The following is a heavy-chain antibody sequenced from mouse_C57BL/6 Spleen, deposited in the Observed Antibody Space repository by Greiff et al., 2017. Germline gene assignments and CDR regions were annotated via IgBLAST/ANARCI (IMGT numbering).Heavy chain of an antibody. D-gene: IGHD3-2*02. CDR3: ARPLDSSGYREAWFAY. Sequence: QVQLQQPGTELVKPGASVKLSCKASGYTFTSYWMHWVKQRPGQGLEWIGNINPSNGGTNYNEKFKSKATLTVDKSSSTAYMQLSSLTSEDSAVYYCARPLDSSGYREAWFAYWGQGTLVTVSA. J-gene: IGHJ3*01. CDR2: INPSNGGT. V-gene: IGHV1-53*01. CDR1: GYTFTSYW.